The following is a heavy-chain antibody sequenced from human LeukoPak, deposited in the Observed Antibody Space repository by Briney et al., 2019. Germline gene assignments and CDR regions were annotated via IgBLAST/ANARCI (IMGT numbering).Heavy chain of an antibody. CDR3: ASHSITIFGVVRKVDY. D-gene: IGHD3-3*01. J-gene: IGHJ4*02. CDR2: ISYDGSNK. CDR1: GFTFSSYA. V-gene: IGHV3-30-3*01. Sequence: GGSLRLSCAASGFTFSSYAMHWVRQAPGKGLEWVAVISYDGSNKYYADPVKGRFTISRDNSKNTLYLQMNSLRAEDTAVYYCASHSITIFGVVRKVDYWGQGTLVTVSS.